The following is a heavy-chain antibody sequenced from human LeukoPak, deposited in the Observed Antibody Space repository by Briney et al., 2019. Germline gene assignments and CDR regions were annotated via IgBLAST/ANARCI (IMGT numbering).Heavy chain of an antibody. D-gene: IGHD2-2*01. CDR1: GYTFTGYY. J-gene: IGHJ6*03. CDR3: ARLQSRTYQLLGDYYYYYMDV. CDR2: INPNSGGT. V-gene: IGHV1-2*02. Sequence: ASVKVSCKASGYTFTGYYMHWVRQAPGQGLEWMGWINPNSGGTNYAQKLQGRVTMTTDTSTSTAYMELRSLRSDDTAVYYCARLQSRTYQLLGDYYYYYMDVWGKGTTVTISS.